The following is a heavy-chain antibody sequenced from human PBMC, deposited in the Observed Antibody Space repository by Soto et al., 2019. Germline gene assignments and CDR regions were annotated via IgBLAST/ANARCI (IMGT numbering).Heavy chain of an antibody. V-gene: IGHV1-69*13. J-gene: IGHJ6*02. Sequence: SLKVSCKASGGTFSSYAISWVRQAPGQGLEWMGGIIPIFGTASYAQKFQGRVTITADESASTAYMELSSLRSEDTAVYYCARDGVVVPAATDYGMDVWGQGTTVTVSS. CDR3: ARDGVVVPAATDYGMDV. CDR2: IIPIFGTA. CDR1: GGTFSSYA. D-gene: IGHD2-2*01.